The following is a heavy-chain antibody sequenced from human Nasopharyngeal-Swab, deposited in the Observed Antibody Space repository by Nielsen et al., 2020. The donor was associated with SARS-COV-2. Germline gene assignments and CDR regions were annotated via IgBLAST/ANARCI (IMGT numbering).Heavy chain of an antibody. Sequence: GGPLRRSCAASGFTFSSYDMTWVRQAPGKGLEWVSTISGSGGSTNYADSVKGRFTISRDNSKKTLFLQMSSLRVEDTAVYFCAKDGGGWYTSGWYYFDSWGQGTLVTVSS. CDR3: AKDGGGWYTSGWYYFDS. V-gene: IGHV3-23*01. CDR2: ISGSGGST. D-gene: IGHD6-19*01. CDR1: GFTFSSYD. J-gene: IGHJ4*02.